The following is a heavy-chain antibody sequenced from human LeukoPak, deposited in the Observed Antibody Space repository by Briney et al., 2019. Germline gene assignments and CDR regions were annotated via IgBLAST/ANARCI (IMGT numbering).Heavy chain of an antibody. CDR3: ARDLLYCSGGSCCHDY. J-gene: IGHJ4*02. CDR1: GFTFSSYA. V-gene: IGHV3-7*01. D-gene: IGHD2-15*01. CDR2: IKQDGSEK. Sequence: GGSLRLSCAASGFTFSSYAMSWVRQAPGKGLEWVANIKQDGSEKYCVDSVKGRFTISRDNAKNSLYLQMNSLRAEDTAVYYCARDLLYCSGGSCCHDYWGQGTLVTVSS.